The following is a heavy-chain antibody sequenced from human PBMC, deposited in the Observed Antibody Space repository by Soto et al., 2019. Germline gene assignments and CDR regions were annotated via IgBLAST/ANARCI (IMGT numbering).Heavy chain of an antibody. J-gene: IGHJ4*02. CDR2: ISHDGNNA. Sequence: QVQLVESGGGVVQPVKSLRLSCAATGFIFRSYGVHWVRQAPGKGLEWVALISHDGNNAYYADAVNGRFTISRDNAKNTVSLQMNSLRAEDTAVYYCAKQGIEVAGTDYFDYWGQGALVTVAS. CDR1: GFIFRSYG. V-gene: IGHV3-30*18. D-gene: IGHD6-19*01. CDR3: AKQGIEVAGTDYFDY.